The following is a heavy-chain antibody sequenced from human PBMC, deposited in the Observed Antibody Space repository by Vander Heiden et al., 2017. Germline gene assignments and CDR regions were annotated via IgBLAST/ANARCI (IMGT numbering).Heavy chain of an antibody. Sequence: EVQLLESGGGLVQPGGALTLSCAASGFTFSTSPMSWVRQAPGKGLEWVSTVGGSGSGDRTYYAGSVKGRFTISRDKSKNTLYLQMNSLRGEDTAVYYCAKSIPYCGGDCFSFDYWGQGTLVTVSS. V-gene: IGHV3-23*01. J-gene: IGHJ4*02. D-gene: IGHD2-21*02. CDR3: AKSIPYCGGDCFSFDY. CDR2: VGGSGSGDRT. CDR1: GFTFSTSP.